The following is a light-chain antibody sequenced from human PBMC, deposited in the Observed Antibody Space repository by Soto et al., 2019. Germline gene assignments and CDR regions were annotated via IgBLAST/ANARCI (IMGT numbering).Light chain of an antibody. Sequence: EIVLTQSPGTLSLSPGERATLSCRASQSVSSSYLAWYQQKPGQAPRLLIYGASSRATGIPDRFSGSGSGTDFTLTISRLEPEDFAVYYCQQYGSLQRTFGQGTKVDIK. CDR2: GAS. J-gene: IGKJ1*01. CDR1: QSVSSSY. V-gene: IGKV3-20*01. CDR3: QQYGSLQRT.